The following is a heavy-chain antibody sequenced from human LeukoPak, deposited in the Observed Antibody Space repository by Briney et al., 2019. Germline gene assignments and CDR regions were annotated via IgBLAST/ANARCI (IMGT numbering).Heavy chain of an antibody. D-gene: IGHD3-10*01. CDR1: GGSISGYY. CDR3: ARQYYYGSGSYYNPPFDY. Sequence: TETLSLTCTVSGGSISGYYWTWIRQLPGKGLEWISSYYCSGNTYYSPSLKSRVTISVDTSKNQFSLKLSSVTAADKAIYYCARQYYYGSGSYYNPPFDYWGQGTLVTVSS. CDR2: YYCSGNT. V-gene: IGHV4-59*04. J-gene: IGHJ4*02.